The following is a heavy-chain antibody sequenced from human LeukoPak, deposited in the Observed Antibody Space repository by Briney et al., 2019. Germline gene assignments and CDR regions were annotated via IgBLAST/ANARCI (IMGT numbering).Heavy chain of an antibody. J-gene: IGHJ6*02. V-gene: IGHV1-46*01. Sequence: ASLRDSSMAPGYTFITSYMHWVRQAPGQGLGWMGLINPSGGSTSYAQKFQDRVTMTRDTSTSTVYMELSSLKSEDTAVYYCAREDVVLVDAVRYYYYGMDVWGQGTTVTVSS. D-gene: IGHD2-8*01. CDR1: GYTFITSY. CDR3: AREDVVLVDAVRYYYYGMDV. CDR2: INPSGGST.